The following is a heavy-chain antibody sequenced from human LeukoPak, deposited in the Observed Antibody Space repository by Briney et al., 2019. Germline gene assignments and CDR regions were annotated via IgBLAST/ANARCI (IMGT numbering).Heavy chain of an antibody. CDR3: ARGGTSSKWFDP. J-gene: IGHJ5*02. D-gene: IGHD6-13*01. V-gene: IGHV4-59*01. CDR2: IHSSGTT. CDR1: GDSISGYY. Sequence: PSETLSLTCTVSGDSISGYYWSWIRQPPGKGLEWIAFIHSSGTTNYNPSLKSRVSISVDTSNNQFSLNVNSVTAADTAVYYGARGGTSSKWFDPWGQGTLVTVSS.